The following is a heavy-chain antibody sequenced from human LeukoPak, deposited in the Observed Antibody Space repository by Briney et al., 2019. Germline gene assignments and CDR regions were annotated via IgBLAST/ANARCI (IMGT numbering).Heavy chain of an antibody. D-gene: IGHD6-19*01. CDR3: ARSGFSSGWTFDY. J-gene: IGHJ4*02. Sequence: PSETLSLTCTVSGGSISSYYWSWIRQPPGKRLEWIGYIYYSGSTNYNPSLKSRVSISVDTSKNQFSLKLSSVTAADTAVYYCARSGFSSGWTFDYWGQGTLVTVSS. V-gene: IGHV4-59*01. CDR1: GGSISSYY. CDR2: IYYSGST.